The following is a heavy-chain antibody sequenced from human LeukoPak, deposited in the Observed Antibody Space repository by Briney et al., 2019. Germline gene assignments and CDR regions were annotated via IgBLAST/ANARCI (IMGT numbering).Heavy chain of an antibody. J-gene: IGHJ4*02. Sequence: GGSLRLSCAASGFTFSSHWMSWVRQAPGKGLEWVANIKQDGSEEYYVDSVKGRFTISRDNAKDSLYLQMNSLRAEDTAVYYCARDGGTYYDSSGYSYWGQGTLVTVSS. D-gene: IGHD3-22*01. CDR1: GFTFSSHW. V-gene: IGHV3-7*01. CDR2: IKQDGSEE. CDR3: ARDGGTYYDSSGYSY.